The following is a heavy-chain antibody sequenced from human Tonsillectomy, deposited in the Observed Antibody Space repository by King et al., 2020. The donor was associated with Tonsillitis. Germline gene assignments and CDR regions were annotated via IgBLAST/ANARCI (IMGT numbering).Heavy chain of an antibody. Sequence: VQLVESGGGLVKPGRSLRLSCTASGFTFGDYAMSWFGKAPGKGREGVGFIRSKAYGGTTEYVASVKGRFTISRDDSNSIAYLQMNSLKTEDTAVYYCTRAYYDSSGYYLPDWFDPWGQGTLVTVSS. D-gene: IGHD3-22*01. V-gene: IGHV3-49*05. CDR1: GFTFGDYA. CDR2: IRSKAYGGTT. J-gene: IGHJ5*02. CDR3: TRAYYDSSGYYLPDWFDP.